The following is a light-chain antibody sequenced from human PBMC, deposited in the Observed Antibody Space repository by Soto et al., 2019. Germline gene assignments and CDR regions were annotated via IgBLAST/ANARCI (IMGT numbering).Light chain of an antibody. J-gene: IGKJ1*01. CDR1: QSININ. V-gene: IGKV3-15*01. CDR2: GAS. Sequence: EIGMTQSQATLSVSPGETVTLSCRASQSININLAWYQQKPGQAPRLLIYGASTRATGLPARFSGSGSGTEFTLIISSLQSEDFGVYYCQQYNNWPRTFGQGTKV. CDR3: QQYNNWPRT.